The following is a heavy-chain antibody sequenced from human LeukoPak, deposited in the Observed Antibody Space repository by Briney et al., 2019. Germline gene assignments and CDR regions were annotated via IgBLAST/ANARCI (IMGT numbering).Heavy chain of an antibody. CDR3: ARDPGRGSDI. J-gene: IGHJ3*02. D-gene: IGHD2-15*01. CDR2: IKQERSEK. V-gene: IGHV3-7*01. Sequence: PGGSLRLSCAASGFTFGTYWMAWLRQAPGKGLEGVAIIKQERSEKKSGDSVKGRLTISRDNAKNSLYLQLNSLRAEDTAVYYCARDPGRGSDIWGQGTMVTVSS. CDR1: GFTFGTYW.